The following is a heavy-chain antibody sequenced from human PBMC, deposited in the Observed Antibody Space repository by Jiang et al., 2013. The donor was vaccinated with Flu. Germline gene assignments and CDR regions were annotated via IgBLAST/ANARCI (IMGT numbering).Heavy chain of an antibody. CDR3: ASPSQWSIVGATTPFEHYAMDV. D-gene: IGHD1-26*01. V-gene: IGHV1-18*04. Sequence: SGAEVKKPGASVKVSCKASGSTFINYGINWVRQAPGQGLEWMGWISANNGNTNYAQKFQGRVTMTTDTSTSTVYMELRSLRSDDTAVYYCASPSQWSIVGATTPFEHYAMDVWGQGTTVTVSS. CDR1: GSTFINYG. CDR2: ISANNGNT. J-gene: IGHJ6*02.